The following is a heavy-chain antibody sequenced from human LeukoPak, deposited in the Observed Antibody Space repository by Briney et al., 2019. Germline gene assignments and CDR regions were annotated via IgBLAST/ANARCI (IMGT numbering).Heavy chain of an antibody. J-gene: IGHJ4*02. Sequence: PGGSLRLSCAVSGFTFSGYRMSWVRQAPGKGLEWVANIKQDGSEKYYLDSVKGRFTISRDNTKNSLYLQMNSLRAEDTAVYYCARDYSGWYYYWGQGTLVTVSS. D-gene: IGHD6-19*01. CDR3: ARDYSGWYYY. V-gene: IGHV3-7*04. CDR2: IKQDGSEK. CDR1: GFTFSGYR.